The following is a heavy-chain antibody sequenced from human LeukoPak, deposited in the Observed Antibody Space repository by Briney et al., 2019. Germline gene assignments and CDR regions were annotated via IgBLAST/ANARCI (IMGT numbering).Heavy chain of an antibody. CDR1: GFTFSSYG. CDR2: ISYDGSNK. CDR3: AKRLSPAYDSSGLYYYGMDV. D-gene: IGHD3-22*01. V-gene: IGHV3-30*18. J-gene: IGHJ6*02. Sequence: PGGSLRLSCAASGFTFSSYGMHWVRQAPGKGLEWVAVISYDGSNKYYADSVKGRFTISRDNSKNTLYLQMNSLRAEDTAVYYCAKRLSPAYDSSGLYYYGMDVWGQGTTVTVSS.